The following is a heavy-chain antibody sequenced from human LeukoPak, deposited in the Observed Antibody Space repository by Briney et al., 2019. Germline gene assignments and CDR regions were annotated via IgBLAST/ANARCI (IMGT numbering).Heavy chain of an antibody. CDR1: GFTFRSYW. CDR3: ARVEYSGWNLEY. V-gene: IGHV3-7*01. J-gene: IGHJ4*02. D-gene: IGHD5-12*01. CDR2: INQGGSVQ. Sequence: PGGSLRLSCAASGFTFRSYWMSWVRQAPGKGLGWVANINQGGSVQYYMDSVKGRFTISRDDAKNSLYVQMNSMRDEDTAVYYCARVEYSGWNLEYWGQGTLVTVSS.